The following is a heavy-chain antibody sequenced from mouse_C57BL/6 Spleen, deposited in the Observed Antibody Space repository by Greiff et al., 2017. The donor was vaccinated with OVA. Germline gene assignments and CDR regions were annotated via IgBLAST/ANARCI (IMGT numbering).Heavy chain of an antibody. Sequence: VQLQQSGPELVKPGASVKISCKASGYAFSSSWMNWVKQRPGKGLEWIGRTYPGDGDTNYNGKFKGKATLTADKSSSTAYMQLSSLTSEDSAVYFCARWSPFDYWGQGTTLTVSS. V-gene: IGHV1-82*01. J-gene: IGHJ2*01. CDR1: GYAFSSSW. CDR3: ARWSPFDY. CDR2: TYPGDGDT.